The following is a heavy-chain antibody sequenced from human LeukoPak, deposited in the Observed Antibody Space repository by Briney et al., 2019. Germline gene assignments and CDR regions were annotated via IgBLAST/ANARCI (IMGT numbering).Heavy chain of an antibody. Sequence: GGSLRLSCAASGFTFSNYAMTWVRQAPGKGLEWVSVTSGRGDSTYYADSVRGRFTISRDNSKNTLYLEMNSLRAEDTAVYYCAELPIVRDTSGYYSFQGAFHIWGQGTTVTVSS. CDR1: GFTFSNYA. CDR3: AELPIVRDTSGYYSFQGAFHI. V-gene: IGHV3-23*01. CDR2: TSGRGDST. D-gene: IGHD3-22*01. J-gene: IGHJ3*02.